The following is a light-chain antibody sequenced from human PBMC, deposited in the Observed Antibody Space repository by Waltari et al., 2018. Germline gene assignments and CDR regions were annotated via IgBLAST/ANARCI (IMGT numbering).Light chain of an antibody. Sequence: DIQLTQSPSTLSASVGDRVTITCRASQTITTSLAWYQQKPGSAPKFLIHKVSSLQSGVPSRFSGSGFGTEFTLTSNSLQPDDFATYYCQQYESYSFTFGQGTKLEMK. CDR2: KVS. CDR1: QTITTS. V-gene: IGKV1-5*03. CDR3: QQYESYSFT. J-gene: IGKJ2*01.